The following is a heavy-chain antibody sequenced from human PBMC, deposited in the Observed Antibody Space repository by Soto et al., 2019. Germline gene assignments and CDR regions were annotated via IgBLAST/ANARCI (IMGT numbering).Heavy chain of an antibody. J-gene: IGHJ6*02. CDR3: TTDRLYGDHFGMDV. D-gene: IGHD4-17*01. CDR1: GFTFSNAW. Sequence: GGSLRLSCAASGFTFSNAWMNWVRQAPGKGLEWVGRIKSKTDGGTTDYAAPVKGRFTISRDDSKNTLYLQMNSLKTEDTAVYYCTTDRLYGDHFGMDVWGQGTTVTVSS. V-gene: IGHV3-15*07. CDR2: IKSKTDGGTT.